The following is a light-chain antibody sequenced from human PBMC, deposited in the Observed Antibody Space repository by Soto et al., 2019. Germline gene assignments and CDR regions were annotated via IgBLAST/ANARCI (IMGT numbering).Light chain of an antibody. CDR2: EVT. CDR3: SSYSAANNIV. CDR1: SSDVGDYPY. J-gene: IGLJ1*01. Sequence: QSVQTHPASVSGSPGHSITISCTGTSSDVGDYPYVSWYQQHPGKVPKLIIYEVTNRPSGVTSRFSGSKSENTASLTISGLRAEEEADYYCSSYSAANNIVFGSGTKVTVL. V-gene: IGLV2-14*01.